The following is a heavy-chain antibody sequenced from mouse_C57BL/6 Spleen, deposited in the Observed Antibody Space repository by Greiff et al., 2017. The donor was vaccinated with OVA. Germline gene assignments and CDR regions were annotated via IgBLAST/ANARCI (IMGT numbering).Heavy chain of an antibody. Sequence: VQLQQPGAELVKPGASVKLSCKASGYTFTSYWMQWVKQRPGQGLEWIGEIDPSDSYTNYNQKFKGQATLTVDTSSSTAYMQLSSLTSEDSADYYCARGSHGYCSMDYWGQGTSVTVSS. CDR2: IDPSDSYT. V-gene: IGHV1-50*01. D-gene: IGHD6-1*01. CDR1: GYTFTSYW. J-gene: IGHJ4*01. CDR3: ARGSHGYCSMDY.